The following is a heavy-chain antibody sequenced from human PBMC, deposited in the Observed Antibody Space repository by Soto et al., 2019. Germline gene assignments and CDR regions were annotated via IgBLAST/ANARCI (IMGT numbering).Heavy chain of an antibody. CDR2: IIPLFGTT. Sequence: QVQLVQSGAEVKKPGSSVTVSCRASGGTFSNYAINWVRQAPGQGLGWMAGIIPLFGTTNYAQKFQGRVTITAAESTSTAYMELTSLRSEDTAVFYCATSPYSYDTSGYLDYWGQGTLVTVSS. V-gene: IGHV1-69*12. J-gene: IGHJ4*02. CDR1: GGTFSNYA. D-gene: IGHD3-22*01. CDR3: ATSPYSYDTSGYLDY.